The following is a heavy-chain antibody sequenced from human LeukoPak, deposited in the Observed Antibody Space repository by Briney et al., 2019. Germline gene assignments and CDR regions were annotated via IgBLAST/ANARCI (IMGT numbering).Heavy chain of an antibody. D-gene: IGHD3-22*01. V-gene: IGHV3-30*18. CDR1: GFTFSSYG. Sequence: PGGSLRLSCAASGFTFSSYGMHWVRQAPGKGLEWVAVISYDGSNKYYADSVKGRFTTSRDNSKNTLYLQMNSLRAEDTAVYYCAKDLVIDPPGYWGQGTLVTVSS. CDR3: AKDLVIDPPGY. J-gene: IGHJ4*02. CDR2: ISYDGSNK.